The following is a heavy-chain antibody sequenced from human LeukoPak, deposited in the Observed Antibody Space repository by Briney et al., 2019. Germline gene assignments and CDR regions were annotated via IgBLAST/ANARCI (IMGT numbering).Heavy chain of an antibody. CDR3: ARDGSGWYDNYFDY. J-gene: IGHJ4*02. Sequence: SETLSLTCAVYGGSFSGYYWSWIRQPPGKGLEWIGEINHSGSTNYNPSLKSRVTISVDTSKNQFSLKLSSVTAADTAVYYCARDGSGWYDNYFDYWGQGTLVTVSS. CDR2: INHSGST. D-gene: IGHD6-19*01. CDR1: GGSFSGYY. V-gene: IGHV4-34*01.